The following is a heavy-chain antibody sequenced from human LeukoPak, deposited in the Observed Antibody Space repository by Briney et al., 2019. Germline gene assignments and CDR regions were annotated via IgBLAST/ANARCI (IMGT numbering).Heavy chain of an antibody. Sequence: AGGSLRLSCAASGFSFSTHRMHWVRQAPGKGLVYVAQINSDGSATAYADSVKGRFTISRDNAKNTLYLEMISLRAEDTAVYYCGSLTVVAKDHWGQGTLVTVSS. CDR2: INSDGSAT. CDR1: GFSFSTHR. CDR3: GSLTVVAKDH. D-gene: IGHD3-22*01. V-gene: IGHV3-74*01. J-gene: IGHJ4*02.